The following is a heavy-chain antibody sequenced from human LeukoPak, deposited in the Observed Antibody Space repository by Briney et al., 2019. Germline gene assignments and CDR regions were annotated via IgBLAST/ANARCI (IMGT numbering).Heavy chain of an antibody. CDR3: AKDKGGYRSGGSCYHRGYYFDY. CDR1: GFTFSSYE. CDR2: ISSSGSTI. Sequence: GGSLRLSCAASGFTFSSYEMNWVRQAPGKGLEWVSYISSSGSTIYYADSVKGRFTISRDNSKNTLYLQMNSLRAEDTAVYYCAKDKGGYRSGGSCYHRGYYFDYWGQGTLVTVSS. J-gene: IGHJ4*02. D-gene: IGHD2-15*01. V-gene: IGHV3-48*03.